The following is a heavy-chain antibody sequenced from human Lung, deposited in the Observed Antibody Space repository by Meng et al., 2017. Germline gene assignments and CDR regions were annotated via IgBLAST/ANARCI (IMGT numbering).Heavy chain of an antibody. CDR1: GFIFSNAW. J-gene: IGHJ4*01. V-gene: IGHV3-15*01. CDR2: MKSNIDGGTV. Sequence: GESLKISCVGSGFIFSNAWMTWVRQAPGKGLEWLGRMKSNIDGGTVDYAASVNGRFFISRDDSKNTFYLQINNLKTEDTAVYYCSGHVDYWGHGTLVTVSS. CDR3: SGHVDY.